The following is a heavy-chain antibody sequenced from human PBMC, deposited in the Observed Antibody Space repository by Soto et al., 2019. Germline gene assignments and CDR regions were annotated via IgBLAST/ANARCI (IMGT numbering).Heavy chain of an antibody. J-gene: IGHJ4*02. CDR1: GFTFSSYS. V-gene: IGHV3-21*01. Sequence: GGSLRLSCAASGFTFSSYSMNWVRQAPGKGLEWVSSISSSSSYIYYADSVKGRFTISRDNAKNSLYLQMNSLRAEDTAVYYCARVPLSFRIAVAGTEPGYWGQGTLVTVSS. D-gene: IGHD6-19*01. CDR3: ARVPLSFRIAVAGTEPGY. CDR2: ISSSSSYI.